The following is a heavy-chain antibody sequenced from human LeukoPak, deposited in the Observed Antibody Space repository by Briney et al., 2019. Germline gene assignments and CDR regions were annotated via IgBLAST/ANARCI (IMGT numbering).Heavy chain of an antibody. J-gene: IGHJ4*02. Sequence: GGSLRLSCAASGFTFGSYEMNWVRQAPGKGLEWVSYISSSGSTIYYADSVKGRFTISRDNAKNSLYLQMNSLRAEDTAVYYCARGPMVRGVFIRRSKSGYFDSWGQGTLVTVSS. V-gene: IGHV3-48*03. CDR2: ISSSGSTI. D-gene: IGHD3-10*01. CDR3: ARGPMVRGVFIRRSKSGYFDS. CDR1: GFTFGSYE.